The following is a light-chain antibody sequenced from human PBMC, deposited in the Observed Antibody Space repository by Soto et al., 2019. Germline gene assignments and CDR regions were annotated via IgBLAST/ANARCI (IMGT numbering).Light chain of an antibody. CDR1: TLGDKY. CDR3: QAWDSSTVV. J-gene: IGLJ2*01. Sequence: SYELTQPPSVSVSPGQTASITCSGDTLGDKYACWYQQKPRQSPVLVIYQDSKRPSGIPERFSGSNSGNTATLTISGTQAMDEADYYCQAWDSSTVVFCGGTKLTVL. CDR2: QDS. V-gene: IGLV3-1*01.